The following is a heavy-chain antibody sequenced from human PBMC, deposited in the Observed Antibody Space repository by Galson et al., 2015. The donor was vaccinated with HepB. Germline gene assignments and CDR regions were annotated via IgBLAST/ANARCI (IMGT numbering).Heavy chain of an antibody. CDR2: ISSSSSYI. CDR3: ARDGYYDILTGQFYAGNWFDP. V-gene: IGHV3-21*01. CDR1: GFTFSSYS. J-gene: IGHJ5*02. Sequence: SLRLSCAASGFTFSSYSMNWVRQAPGKGLEWVSSISSSSSYIYYADSVKGRFTISRDNAKNSLYLPMNSLRAEDTAVYYCARDGYYDILTGQFYAGNWFDPWGQGTLVTVSS. D-gene: IGHD3-9*01.